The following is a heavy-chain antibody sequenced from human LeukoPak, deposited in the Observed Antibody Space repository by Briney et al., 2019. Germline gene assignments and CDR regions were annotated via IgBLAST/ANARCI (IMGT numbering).Heavy chain of an antibody. CDR3: ARGDYYYDSTDLGAFDI. J-gene: IGHJ3*02. Sequence: SETLSLTCIVSGGSISRSNYYWGWIRQSPGKGLEWIGRIYYSGNTYYNPSLKSRVTISVDTSKTQFSQKRSSVTAADTAVYYCARGDYYYDSTDLGAFDIWGQGTMVTVSS. D-gene: IGHD3-22*01. V-gene: IGHV4-39*01. CDR1: GGSISRSNYY. CDR2: IYYSGNT.